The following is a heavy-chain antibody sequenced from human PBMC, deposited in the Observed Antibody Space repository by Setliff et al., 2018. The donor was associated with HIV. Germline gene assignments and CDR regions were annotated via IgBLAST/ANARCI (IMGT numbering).Heavy chain of an antibody. CDR2: IFYSGNT. CDR3: ARLSWDVDD. V-gene: IGHV4-39*01. Sequence: SETLSLTCTVSGASISSSSYHWGWIRQPPGKGLEWIGNIFYSGNTYYNPSLQSRITMSIDTSKNQFSLNLDSVTAADTAVYYCARLSWDVDDWGRGTLVTVSS. CDR1: GASISSSSYH. D-gene: IGHD1-26*01. J-gene: IGHJ4*02.